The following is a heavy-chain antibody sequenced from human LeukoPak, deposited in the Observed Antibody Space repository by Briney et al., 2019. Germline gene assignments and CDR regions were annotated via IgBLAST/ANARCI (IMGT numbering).Heavy chain of an antibody. J-gene: IGHJ6*03. Sequence: ASVKVSCKASGGTFSSYAISWVRQAPGQGLEWMGRIIPILGIANYAQKFQGRVTITADKSTSTAYMELSSLRSEDTAVYYCARSRSRRGVATSLVYYYYYMDVWGKGTTVTVSS. CDR1: GGTFSSYA. V-gene: IGHV1-69*04. CDR3: ARSRSRRGVATSLVYYYYYMDV. D-gene: IGHD5-12*01. CDR2: IIPILGIA.